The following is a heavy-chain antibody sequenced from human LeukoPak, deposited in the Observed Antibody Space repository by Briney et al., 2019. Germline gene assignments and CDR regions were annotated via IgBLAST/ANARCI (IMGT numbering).Heavy chain of an antibody. CDR1: GGSISSSNYY. J-gene: IGHJ4*02. D-gene: IGHD3-10*01. CDR3: ARGSVPTDGVVDY. Sequence: PSETLSLTCTVSGGSISSSNYYWGWLRQPPVRGLEWIGNIHYSGCTYYNPSLKSRVTISVDTSRNQFSLKLSSVTAASTAEYYCARGSVPTDGVVDYWGQGTLVTVSS. CDR2: IHYSGCT. V-gene: IGHV4-39*01.